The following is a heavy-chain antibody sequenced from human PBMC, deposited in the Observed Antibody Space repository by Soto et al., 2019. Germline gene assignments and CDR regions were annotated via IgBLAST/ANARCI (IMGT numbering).Heavy chain of an antibody. CDR2: LNNYGST. D-gene: IGHD1-7*01. CDR1: GGSISSYR. J-gene: IGHJ5*02. Sequence: KPSETLSLTCTVSGGSISSYRWSWIRQPAGKGLEWIGRLNNYGSTHYNPSLKSRVTVSVDTSRNQLFLTLRSVSAADSAVYHCGREGGETWDYEASWGQGTPVTVSS. CDR3: GREGGETWDYEAS. V-gene: IGHV4-4*07.